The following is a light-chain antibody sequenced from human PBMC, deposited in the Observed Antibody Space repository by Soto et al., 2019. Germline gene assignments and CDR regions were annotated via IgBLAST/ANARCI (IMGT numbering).Light chain of an antibody. CDR3: QHLNSYPLT. V-gene: IGKV1-9*01. CDR2: AAS. Sequence: DIQLTQSPSFLSASVGDRVTITCRASQGISSYLAWYQQKPGKAPKLLIYAASTLQSGVPSRFSGSGSGTEFTITISSLQPEDFATYYCQHLNSYPLTFGGGTKVEIK. CDR1: QGISSY. J-gene: IGKJ4*01.